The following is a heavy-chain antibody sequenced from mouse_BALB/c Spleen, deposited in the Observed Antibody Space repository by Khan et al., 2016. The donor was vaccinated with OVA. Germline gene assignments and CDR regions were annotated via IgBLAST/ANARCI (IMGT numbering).Heavy chain of an antibody. J-gene: IGHJ3*01. Sequence: QVQLQQPGAELVKPGASVKLSCKASGYTFSSYWMHWVKQRPGQGLEWIGEIDPSDSHTNYNQKFKGKATLNVDKSSSTAYMHLSSLTSEDSAVYYWARSYYNGSSTWFAYWGQGTLVTVSA. CDR2: IDPSDSHT. CDR3: ARSYYNGSSTWFAY. D-gene: IGHD1-1*01. CDR1: GYTFSSYW. V-gene: IGHV1-69*02.